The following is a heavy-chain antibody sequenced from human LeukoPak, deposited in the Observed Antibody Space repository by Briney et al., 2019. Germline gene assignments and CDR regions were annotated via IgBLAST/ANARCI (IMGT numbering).Heavy chain of an antibody. J-gene: IGHJ4*02. D-gene: IGHD3-3*01. CDR1: GGSISSGGYY. V-gene: IGHV4-30-2*01. CDR2: IYHSGST. CDR3: ARDRSYDFWSGPIDY. Sequence: PSQTLSLTCTVSGGSISSGGYYWSWSRQPPGKGLEWIGYIYHSGSTYYNPSLKSRVTISVDRSKNQFSLKLSSVTAADTAVYYCARDRSYDFWSGPIDYWGQGTLVTVSS.